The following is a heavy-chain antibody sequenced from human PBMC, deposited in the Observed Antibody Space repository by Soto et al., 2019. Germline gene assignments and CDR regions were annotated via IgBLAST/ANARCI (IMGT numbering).Heavy chain of an antibody. Sequence: ASVKVSCKASGYTFTSYAMHWVRQAPGQRLEWMGWINAGNGNRKYSQKFQGRVTITRDTSASTAYMELSSLRSEDTAVYYCARTGFSGWYFDYWGQGTLVTVSS. V-gene: IGHV1-3*01. CDR2: INAGNGNR. CDR3: ARTGFSGWYFDY. CDR1: GYTFTSYA. D-gene: IGHD6-19*01. J-gene: IGHJ4*02.